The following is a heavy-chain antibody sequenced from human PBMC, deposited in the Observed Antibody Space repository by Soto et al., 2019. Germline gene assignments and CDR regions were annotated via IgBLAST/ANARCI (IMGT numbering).Heavy chain of an antibody. CDR1: GDSVTSKDYY. CDR2: IHYSGKD. J-gene: IGHJ3*01. D-gene: IGHD2-15*01. Sequence: QLQLQESGPGLVRPSETLSLICYVSGDSVTSKDYYWGWIRQPPGKGLEWIGSIHYSGKDYYNLSLKRRLTTSVDTSKNQFSLTLSSVTAADTAVYYGARQYASGRWAFDLWGQGTMVTVSS. V-gene: IGHV4-39*01. CDR3: ARQYASGRWAFDL.